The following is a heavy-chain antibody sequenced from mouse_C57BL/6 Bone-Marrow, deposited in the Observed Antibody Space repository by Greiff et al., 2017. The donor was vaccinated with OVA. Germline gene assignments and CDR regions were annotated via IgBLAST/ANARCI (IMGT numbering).Heavy chain of an antibody. CDR1: GYTFTSYW. V-gene: IGHV1-74*01. D-gene: IGHD2-5*01. CDR3: AMRTYYSNYVYFDY. J-gene: IGHJ2*01. Sequence: VQLQQPGAELVKPGASVKVSCKASGYTFTSYWMHWVKQRPGQGLEWIGRIHPSDSDTNYNQKFKGKATLTVDKSSSTAYMQLSSLTSEDSAVYYWAMRTYYSNYVYFDYWGQGTTLTVSS. CDR2: IHPSDSDT.